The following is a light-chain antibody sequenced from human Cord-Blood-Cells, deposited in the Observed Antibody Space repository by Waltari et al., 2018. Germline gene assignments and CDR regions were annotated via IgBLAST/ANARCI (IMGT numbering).Light chain of an antibody. V-gene: IGLV3-25*03. CDR1: ALPKQY. CDR2: KDR. CDR3: QSADSSGTWV. J-gene: IGLJ3*02. Sequence: SYELTQPPSVSVSPGQTARITCSGDALPKQYAYWYQQKPGQAPVLGIYKDRERPSGIPGRFSGSSSGTTVTLTISGVQAEDEADYYCQSADSSGTWVFGGGTKLTVL.